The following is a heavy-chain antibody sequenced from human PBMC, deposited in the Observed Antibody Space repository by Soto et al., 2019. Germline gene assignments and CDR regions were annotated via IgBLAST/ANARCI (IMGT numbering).Heavy chain of an antibody. J-gene: IGHJ4*02. D-gene: IGHD3-3*01. CDR1: GFTFNSYG. CDR2: IWHGGRKI. Sequence: QVHLVESGGGVVQPGTSRRLSCVTSGFTFNSYGMHWVRQAPGKGLEWVAFIWHGGRKIDNAESVMGRLTVSRDNSTNTVYLQLNTLKTEDTALYYCARNRFLGGEGSSSEHYLDYWGQGTLVAVSS. V-gene: IGHV3-33*01. CDR3: ARNRFLGGEGSSSEHYLDY.